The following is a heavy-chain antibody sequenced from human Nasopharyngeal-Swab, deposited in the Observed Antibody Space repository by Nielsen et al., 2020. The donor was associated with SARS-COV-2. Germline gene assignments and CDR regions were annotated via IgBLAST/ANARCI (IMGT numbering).Heavy chain of an antibody. CDR1: GGSFSAYY. Sequence: SETLSLTCAVYGGSFSAYYWSWIRQPPGKGLEWIGEIKPSGSTNYNPSLKSRVTISIDTSKNQFSLKLSSVTAADTAVYYCARGGNCSGGSCYSKWRSIWYFDLWGRGTLVTVSS. CDR2: IKPSGST. J-gene: IGHJ2*01. V-gene: IGHV4-34*01. D-gene: IGHD2-15*01. CDR3: ARGGNCSGGSCYSKWRSIWYFDL.